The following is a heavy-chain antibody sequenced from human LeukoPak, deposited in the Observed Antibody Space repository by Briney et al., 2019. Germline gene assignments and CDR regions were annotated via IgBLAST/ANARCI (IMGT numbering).Heavy chain of an antibody. Sequence: SVKLSCKASGFTFTSSAMQWVRQACGQRLEWIGWIVVGSGNTNYAQKFQERVTITRDMSTSTAYMELSSLRSEDTAVYYCAAVAGVLGGPYDILTGYYLYLTPAAFDIWGQGTMVTVSS. CDR1: GFTFTSSA. D-gene: IGHD3-9*01. J-gene: IGHJ3*02. CDR3: AAVAGVLGGPYDILTGYYLYLTPAAFDI. CDR2: IVVGSGNT. V-gene: IGHV1-58*02.